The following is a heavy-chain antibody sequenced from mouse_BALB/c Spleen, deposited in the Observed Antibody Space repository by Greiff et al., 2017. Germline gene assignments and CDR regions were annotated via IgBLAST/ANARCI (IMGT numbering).Heavy chain of an antibody. V-gene: IGHV1S22*01. J-gene: IGHJ2*01. CDR2: IYPGSGST. D-gene: IGHD1-1*01. CDR3: TRDYGSREFDY. Sequence: LKQPGSELVRPGASVKLSCKASGYTFTSYWMHWVKQRPGQGLEWIGNIYPGSGSTNYDEKFKSKATLTVDTSSSTAYMQLSSLTSEDSAVYYCTRDYGSREFDYWGQGTTLTVSS. CDR1: GYTFTSYW.